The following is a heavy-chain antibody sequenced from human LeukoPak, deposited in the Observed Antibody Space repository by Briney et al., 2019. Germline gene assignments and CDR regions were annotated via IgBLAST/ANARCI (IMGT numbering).Heavy chain of an antibody. V-gene: IGHV3-9*01. CDR1: GFTFDDYA. D-gene: IGHD6-13*01. CDR2: ISWNSGSI. J-gene: IGHJ1*01. CDR3: TKGGYSSSSLYFQH. Sequence: GGSLRLSCAASGFTFDDYAMHWVRQAPGKGLEWVSGISWNSGSIGYADSVKGRFTISRDNAKNSLYLQMNSLRAEDTALYYCTKGGYSSSSLYFQHWGQGTLVTVSS.